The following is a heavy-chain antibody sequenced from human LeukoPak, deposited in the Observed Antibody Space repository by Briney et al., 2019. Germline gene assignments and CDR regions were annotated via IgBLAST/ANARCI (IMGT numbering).Heavy chain of an antibody. CDR3: ARGPPYCSGGSCYPDY. D-gene: IGHD2-15*01. Sequence: GGSLRLSCAASGFTFSSYSMNWVRQAPGKGLEWVSSISSSSSYIYYADSVKGRFTISRDNAKNSLYLQMNSLRAEDTAVYYCARGPPYCSGGSCYPDYWGQGTLVTVSS. V-gene: IGHV3-21*01. CDR2: ISSSSSYI. CDR1: GFTFSSYS. J-gene: IGHJ4*02.